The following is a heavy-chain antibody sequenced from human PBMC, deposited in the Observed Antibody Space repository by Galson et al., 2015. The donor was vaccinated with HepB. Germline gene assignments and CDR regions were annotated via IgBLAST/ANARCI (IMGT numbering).Heavy chain of an antibody. CDR3: ARHRSQGLDY. D-gene: IGHD3/OR15-3a*01. CDR2: INAGNGNT. CDR1: GYTFTSYL. Sequence: QSGAEVKKPGESLKVSCKASGYTFTSYLMHWVRQAPGQRLEWMGWINAGNGNTKYSQKFQGRVNITGDTSARTAYMELSSLRSEDTAVYYCARHRSQGLDYWGQGTLVTVSS. V-gene: IGHV1-3*01. J-gene: IGHJ4*02.